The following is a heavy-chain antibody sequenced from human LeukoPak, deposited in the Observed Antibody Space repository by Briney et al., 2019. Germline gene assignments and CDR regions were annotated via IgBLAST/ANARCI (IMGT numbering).Heavy chain of an antibody. CDR1: GFSFSIHS. D-gene: IGHD6-6*01. CDR3: ARGGVFAISY. V-gene: IGHV3-7*05. CDR2: IRQDGIER. Sequence: PGGSLRLSCAASGFSFSIHSMTWVRQAPGKGLEWVANIRQDGIERYYVDSVKGRFTISRDNAQNSLYLLMNGLRAEDTAVYYCARGGVFAISYWGQGTLVTVSS. J-gene: IGHJ4*02.